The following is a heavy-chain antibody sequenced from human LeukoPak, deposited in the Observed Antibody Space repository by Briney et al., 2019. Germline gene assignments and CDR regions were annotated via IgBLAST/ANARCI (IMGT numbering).Heavy chain of an antibody. CDR1: GFTFSSYG. J-gene: IGHJ4*02. CDR3: ARDSHYDYVSGQPFDY. Sequence: GSLRLSCAASGFTFSSYGMHWVRQAPGKGLEWVAFIRYDGSNKYYADSVKGRFTISRDNAKNSLYLQMNSLRAEDTALYYCARDSHYDYVSGQPFDYWGQGTLVTVSS. CDR2: IRYDGSNK. V-gene: IGHV3-30*02. D-gene: IGHD3-16*01.